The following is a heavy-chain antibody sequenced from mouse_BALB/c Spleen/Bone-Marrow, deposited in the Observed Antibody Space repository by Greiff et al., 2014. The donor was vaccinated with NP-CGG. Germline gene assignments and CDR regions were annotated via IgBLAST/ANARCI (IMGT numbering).Heavy chain of an antibody. CDR3: ARNYEGVGAMDY. CDR1: GFSLTNYG. V-gene: IGHV2-2*02. J-gene: IGHJ4*01. Sequence: VQLQQSGPGLVQPSQSPSITCTVSGFSLTNYGVHWVRLSPGKGLEWLGVIWNSGNTNYNAAFISRLSINMDNSKSQVFFKMNSLQANDTAVYYCARNYEGVGAMDYWGQGTSVTVSS. D-gene: IGHD1-1*01. CDR2: IWNSGNT.